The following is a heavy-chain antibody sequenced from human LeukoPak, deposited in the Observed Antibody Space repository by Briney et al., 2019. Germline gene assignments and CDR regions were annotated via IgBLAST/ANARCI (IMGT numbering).Heavy chain of an antibody. CDR1: GFTFSNTN. CDR3: ARVVNGYVDY. CDR2: ISASSNYI. V-gene: IGHV3-21*06. Sequence: KHGGSLRLSCAASGFTFSNTNMNWVRQAPGKGLKWFSFISASSNYIYYADSVKGRFTISRDNAQNSLYLQMNSLRAEDTAVYFCARVVNGYVDYWGQGTLVTVSS. J-gene: IGHJ4*02. D-gene: IGHD2-8*01.